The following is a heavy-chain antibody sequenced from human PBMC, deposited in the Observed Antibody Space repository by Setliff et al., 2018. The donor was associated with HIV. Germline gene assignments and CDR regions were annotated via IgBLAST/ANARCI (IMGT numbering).Heavy chain of an antibody. J-gene: IGHJ6*03. CDR1: GGTFNINA. D-gene: IGHD6-6*01. CDR3: SKVSEHRTSSGSFYYYMDV. CDR2: IIPLFGTA. Sequence: SVKVSCKASGGTFNINAVTWVRQAPGQGLEWVGAIIPLFGTANYAQKFQGRVTITADDSTSTVYMEERSLRSADTAVYYCSKVSEHRTSSGSFYYYMDVWGEGTTVTVSS. V-gene: IGHV1-69*13.